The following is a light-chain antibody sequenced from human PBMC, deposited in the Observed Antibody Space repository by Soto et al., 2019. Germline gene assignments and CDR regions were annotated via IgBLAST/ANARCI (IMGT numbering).Light chain of an antibody. Sequence: ETVMTQSPATPSVSPGERATLSCRASQSVNSNLAWYQQESGQPPRLLVFGASTRATGVPARFSGSGSGTEFTLTISGLQSEDFAVYFCQQYASWPLTFGGGTKVDIK. CDR2: GAS. V-gene: IGKV3-15*01. CDR3: QQYASWPLT. J-gene: IGKJ4*01. CDR1: QSVNSN.